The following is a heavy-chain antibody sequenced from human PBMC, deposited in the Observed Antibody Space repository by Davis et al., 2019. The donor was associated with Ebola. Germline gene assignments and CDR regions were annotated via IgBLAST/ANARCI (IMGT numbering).Heavy chain of an antibody. Sequence: MPSETLSLTCTVSGGSISSYYWSWIRQPPGKGLEWIGEINHSGSTNYNPSLKSRVTISVDTFKNQFSLKLSSVTAADTAVYYCARGIGFLSGDFRPWGQGTLVTVSS. CDR1: GGSISSYY. J-gene: IGHJ5*02. CDR2: INHSGST. CDR3: ARGIGFLSGDFRP. D-gene: IGHD2/OR15-2a*01. V-gene: IGHV4-34*01.